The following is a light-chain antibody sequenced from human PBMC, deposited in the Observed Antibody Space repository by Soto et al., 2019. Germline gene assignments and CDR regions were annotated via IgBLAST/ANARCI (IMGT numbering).Light chain of an antibody. CDR3: QQYNSYSWT. V-gene: IGKV1-5*01. Sequence: DIPVTQSPSTLSASVGDRVTITCRASQSISSWLAWYQQKPGKAPKLLIYDASSLESGVPSRFSGSGSGTEFTLTISRLQPDDFATYYCQQYNSYSWTFGQGTKVDIK. CDR2: DAS. J-gene: IGKJ1*01. CDR1: QSISSW.